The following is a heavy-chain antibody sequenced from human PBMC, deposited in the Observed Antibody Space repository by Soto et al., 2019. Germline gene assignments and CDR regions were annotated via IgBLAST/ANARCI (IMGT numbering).Heavy chain of an antibody. CDR2: IYYSGST. CDR3: ARGQFYSGSGNFNNLMFDA. V-gene: IGHV4-59*12. Sequence: SETLSLTCTVSGGSISSYYWSWIRQPPGKGLEWIGYIYYSGSTNYNPSLKTRLTMSLDMSNNQFSLTLNSMTAADTAVYYCARGQFYSGSGNFNNLMFDAWGQGIQVTVSS. J-gene: IGHJ5*02. CDR1: GGSISSYY. D-gene: IGHD3-10*01.